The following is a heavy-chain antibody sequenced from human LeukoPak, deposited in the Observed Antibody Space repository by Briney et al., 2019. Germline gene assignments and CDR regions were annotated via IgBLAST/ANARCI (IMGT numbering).Heavy chain of an antibody. V-gene: IGHV5-51*01. J-gene: IGHJ6*02. CDR3: ARHDQVCSGGSCYSFYYGMDV. Sequence: GESLTISCKGSGYSFTSYWIGWVRQMPGKGLEWMGIIYPGDSDTRYSLSFQGQVTISADKSISTAYLQWSSLKASDTAMYYCARHDQVCSGGSCYSFYYGMDVWGQGTTVTVSS. CDR2: IYPGDSDT. CDR1: GYSFTSYW. D-gene: IGHD2-15*01.